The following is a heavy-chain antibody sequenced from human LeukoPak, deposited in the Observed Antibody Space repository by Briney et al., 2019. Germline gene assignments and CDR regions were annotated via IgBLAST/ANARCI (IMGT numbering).Heavy chain of an antibody. J-gene: IGHJ4*02. CDR2: IRGSGSGM. V-gene: IGHV3-21*05. Sequence: GGSLRLSCAASGFAFSDFSMNWVRQAPGKGLEWVANIRGSGSGMGRGNYYADSVQGRFTISRDNAKNSLYLQMNSPRAEDTAFYYCARDDNWGFDYWGQGALVTVSS. CDR3: ARDDNWGFDY. D-gene: IGHD7-27*01. CDR1: GFAFSDFS.